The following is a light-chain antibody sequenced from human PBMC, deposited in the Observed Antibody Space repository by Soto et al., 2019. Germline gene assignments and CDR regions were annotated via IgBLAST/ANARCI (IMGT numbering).Light chain of an antibody. V-gene: IGKV3-11*01. CDR1: QGVSRY. CDR2: DAS. CDR3: HHYSESPYT. J-gene: IGKJ4*01. Sequence: EIVLTQSPATLSLSPGERATLSCRASQGVSRYLAWYQQKPGQAPRLLIYDASNRATGIPARFSGGGSGTDFTLTISSLEPEDFAFYYSHHYSESPYTFGEGAQVQIK.